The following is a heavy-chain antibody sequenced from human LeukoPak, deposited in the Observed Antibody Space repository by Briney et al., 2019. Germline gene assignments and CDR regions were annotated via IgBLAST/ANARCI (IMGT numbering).Heavy chain of an antibody. J-gene: IGHJ4*02. CDR1: GDIFSTYY. Sequence: ASVKVSCKVSGDIFSTYYIQWGRQAPGQGLEWVGWINTEIGGTTSAPKFQGRVSMTTDTSISTAYLELTRLTSDDTAIYYCARNWELWGQGTLVTVSS. V-gene: IGHV1-2*02. CDR2: INTEIGGT. CDR3: ARNWEL. D-gene: IGHD1-26*01.